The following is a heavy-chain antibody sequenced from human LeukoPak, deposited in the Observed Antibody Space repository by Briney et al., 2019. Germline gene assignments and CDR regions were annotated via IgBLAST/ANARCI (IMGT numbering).Heavy chain of an antibody. CDR2: IYSGGGT. Sequence: TGGSLRLSCAASGFTVSSNYMSWVRQAPGKGLEWVSVIYSGGGTYYADSVKGRFTISRDNAKNSLYLQMNSLRDEDTAVYYCARDGIAAPGLFDYWGQGTLVTVSS. J-gene: IGHJ4*02. D-gene: IGHD6-13*01. CDR1: GFTVSSNY. CDR3: ARDGIAAPGLFDY. V-gene: IGHV3-53*01.